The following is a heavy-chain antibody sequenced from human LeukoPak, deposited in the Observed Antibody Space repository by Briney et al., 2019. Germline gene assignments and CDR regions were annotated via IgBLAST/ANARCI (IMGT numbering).Heavy chain of an antibody. Sequence: GESLRLSCAASGFTFSSYWMSWVHQAPGKGLEWVANIKQDGSEKCYVDSVKARLNISRDNAKNSLYLQMNSLRAEDTAVYYCARIQYSSSWYGNYYYYYMDVWGKGTTVTVSS. CDR1: GFTFSSYW. CDR3: ARIQYSSSWYGNYYYYYMDV. J-gene: IGHJ6*03. CDR2: IKQDGSEK. D-gene: IGHD6-13*01. V-gene: IGHV3-7*01.